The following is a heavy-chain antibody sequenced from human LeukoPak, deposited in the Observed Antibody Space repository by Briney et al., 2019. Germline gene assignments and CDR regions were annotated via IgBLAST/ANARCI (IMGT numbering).Heavy chain of an antibody. CDR1: GFTFSSYA. V-gene: IGHV3-66*01. D-gene: IGHD5-18*01. CDR3: ARASVGNSYGLIH. CDR2: IYSGGST. J-gene: IGHJ4*02. Sequence: GGSLRLSCAASGFTFSSYAMSWGRQAPGKGLEWVSLIYSGGSTYYADSVKGRFTISRDNSKNTLYLQMNSLRAEDTAVYYCARASVGNSYGLIHWGQGTLVTVSS.